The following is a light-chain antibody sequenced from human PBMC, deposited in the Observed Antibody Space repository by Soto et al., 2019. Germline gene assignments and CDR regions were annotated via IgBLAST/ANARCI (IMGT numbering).Light chain of an antibody. J-gene: IGKJ4*01. Sequence: DIQMTQSPSSLSASVGDRVTITCRASRSISTYLNWYQQKPGKAPKFLIYAASSLQSGVPSRFSGSGSGTDFTLTISSLEPEDFASYYCQQSYSTPHTFGGGTKVEIK. CDR1: RSISTY. CDR3: QQSYSTPHT. CDR2: AAS. V-gene: IGKV1-39*01.